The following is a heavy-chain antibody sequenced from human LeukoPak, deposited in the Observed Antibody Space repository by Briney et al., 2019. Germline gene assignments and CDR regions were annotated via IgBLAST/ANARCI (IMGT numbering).Heavy chain of an antibody. CDR2: ISWNSGLI. CDR1: GFTFDEYA. V-gene: IGHV3-9*01. CDR3: AKVGIFGLVTYYFDY. D-gene: IGHD3/OR15-3a*01. J-gene: IGHJ4*02. Sequence: PGGSLRLSCAVSGFTFDEYAMHWVRQAPGKGLEWVSGISWNSGLIDYADSVKGRFTISRDNAKNSLYLQMNSLKAEDTAFYYCAKVGIFGLVTYYFDYWGQGTLVTVSS.